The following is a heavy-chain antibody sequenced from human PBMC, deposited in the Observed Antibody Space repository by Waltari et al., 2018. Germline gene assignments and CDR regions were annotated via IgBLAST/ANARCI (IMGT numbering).Heavy chain of an antibody. CDR1: GGSFSGYY. J-gene: IGHJ4*02. Sequence: QVQLQQWGAGLLKPSETLSLTCAVYGGSFSGYYWSWIRQPPGKGLEWIGEINHSGSTNYNPSLKSRVTISVDTSKNQFSLKLSSVTAADTAVYYCARTVAAAGTDYWGQGTLVTVSS. V-gene: IGHV4-34*01. D-gene: IGHD6-13*01. CDR2: INHSGST. CDR3: ARTVAAAGTDY.